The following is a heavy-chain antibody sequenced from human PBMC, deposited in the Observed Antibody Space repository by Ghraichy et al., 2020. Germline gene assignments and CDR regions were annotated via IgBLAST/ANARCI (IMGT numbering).Heavy chain of an antibody. D-gene: IGHD6-6*01. CDR1: GFTFGDYA. V-gene: IGHV3-49*03. CDR2: IRSKAYGGTT. CDR3: TRAEPFEYSSSQLWFDP. Sequence: GESLNISCTASGFTFGDYAMSWFRQAPGKGLEWVGFIRSKAYGGTTEYAASVKGRFTISRDDSKSIAYLQMNSLKTEDTAVYYCTRAEPFEYSSSQLWFDPWGQGTLVTVSS. J-gene: IGHJ5*02.